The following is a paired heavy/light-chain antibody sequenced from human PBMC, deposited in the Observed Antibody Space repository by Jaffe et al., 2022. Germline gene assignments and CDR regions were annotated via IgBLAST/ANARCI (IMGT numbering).Light chain of an antibody. V-gene: IGKV4-1*01. Sequence: DIVMTQSPDSLAVSLGERATINCKSSQSVLSSSNNKNYLAWYQQKPGQPPKLLIYWASTRQSGVPDRFSGSGSGTDFTLTISSLQAEDVAVYYCQQHYNFPPNFGQGTKLEIK. CDR1: QSVLSSSNNKNY. J-gene: IGKJ2*01. CDR3: QQHYNFPPN. CDR2: WAS.
Heavy chain of an antibody. Sequence: EVQLVQSGAEVKKPGESLRISCKTSGYTFTNYWIGWVRQMPGKGLEWLAIIYPGDSNIRYSPSFQGQVTISADKSISTAYLQWNSLKASDTAMYYCVRGYYIDYWGQGTLVTVSS. CDR1: GYTFTNYW. J-gene: IGHJ4*02. CDR3: VRGYYIDY. V-gene: IGHV5-51*03. CDR2: IYPGDSNI.